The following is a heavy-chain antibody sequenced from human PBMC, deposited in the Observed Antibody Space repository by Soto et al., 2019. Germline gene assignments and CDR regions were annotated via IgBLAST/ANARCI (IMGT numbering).Heavy chain of an antibody. D-gene: IGHD3-3*01. Sequence: GGSLRLSSAASGFTVSSNYMSWVRQAPGKGLEWVSVIYSGGSTYYADSVKGRFTISRDNSKNTLYLQMNSLRAEDTAVYYCARIFHTKRTLLGGMDVWGQGTTVTVSS. CDR2: IYSGGST. V-gene: IGHV3-53*01. CDR3: ARIFHTKRTLLGGMDV. J-gene: IGHJ6*02. CDR1: GFTVSSNY.